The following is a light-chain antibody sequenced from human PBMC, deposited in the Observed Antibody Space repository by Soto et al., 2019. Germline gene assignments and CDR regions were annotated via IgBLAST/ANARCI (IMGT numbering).Light chain of an antibody. J-gene: IGKJ2*01. Sequence: DIVMTQSPDALAVSLGERAAINCKSSQNLLYSSNNKNYLAWYQQKPGQPPKLLIYWASTRESGVPDRFTGSGSGTDFTLTISSLQAEDVAVYYCQQYYTTPYTFGQGTKLEIK. CDR3: QQYYTTPYT. V-gene: IGKV4-1*01. CDR2: WAS. CDR1: QNLLYSSNNKNY.